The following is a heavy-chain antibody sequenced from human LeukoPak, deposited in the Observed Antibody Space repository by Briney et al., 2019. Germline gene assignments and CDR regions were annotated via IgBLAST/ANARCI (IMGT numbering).Heavy chain of an antibody. V-gene: IGHV3-30*18. J-gene: IGHJ4*02. CDR2: ISNDENDK. Sequence: GGSLRLSCAASGFTFSNYGMHWVRPAPGKGLEWVAVISNDENDKYYAESVKGRFTISRDNSKNTLYLQMNSLRAEDTGVYYCGKGLGGSFDAGNYRGQGTPVTVSS. CDR3: GKGLGGSFDAGNY. D-gene: IGHD1-26*01. CDR1: GFTFSNYG.